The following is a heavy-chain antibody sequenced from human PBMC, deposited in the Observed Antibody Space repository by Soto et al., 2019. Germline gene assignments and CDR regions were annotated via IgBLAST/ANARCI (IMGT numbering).Heavy chain of an antibody. CDR2: ISSSSSYI. CDR1: GLTFSSYS. Sequence: PGGSLRLSGAASGLTFSSYSMNWVRQAPGKGLEWVSSISSSSSYIYYADSVKGRFTISRDNAKNSLYLQMNSLRAEDTAVYYCARDPYCSGGSCYWNYYYYMDVWVKGTTVTVSS. J-gene: IGHJ6*03. D-gene: IGHD2-15*01. V-gene: IGHV3-21*01. CDR3: ARDPYCSGGSCYWNYYYYMDV.